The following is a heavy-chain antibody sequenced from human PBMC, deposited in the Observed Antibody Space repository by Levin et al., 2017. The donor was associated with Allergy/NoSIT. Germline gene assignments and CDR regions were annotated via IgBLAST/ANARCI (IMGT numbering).Heavy chain of an antibody. D-gene: IGHD4-23*01. V-gene: IGHV3-23*01. CDR3: AKTTAVVTPPRWYFDL. J-gene: IGHJ2*01. CDR2: ISDSGGRT. CDR1: GFTFNNYA. Sequence: GGSLRLSCAASGFTFNNYAMIWVRQAPGKGLEWVSAISDSGGRTFYADSVKGRFTISRDNSKNTLYLQMNSLRAEDTAVYYCAKTTAVVTPPRWYFDLWGRGTLVTVSS.